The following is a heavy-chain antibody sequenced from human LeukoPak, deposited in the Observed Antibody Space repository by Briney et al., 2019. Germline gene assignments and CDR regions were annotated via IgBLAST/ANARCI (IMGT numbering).Heavy chain of an antibody. D-gene: IGHD3-22*01. J-gene: IGHJ6*03. CDR1: GGSFSGYY. Sequence: SETLSLTCAVYGGSFSGYYWTWIRQAPGKVLEWIGEINPSGRISYNPYLKSRLTISVDASKNQFSLNLRSLTAADTAVYYCARGRQEVSMIVVVMTAVSYYLDVWGKGTTVTVS. V-gene: IGHV4-34*01. CDR2: INPSGRI. CDR3: ARGRQEVSMIVVVMTAVSYYLDV.